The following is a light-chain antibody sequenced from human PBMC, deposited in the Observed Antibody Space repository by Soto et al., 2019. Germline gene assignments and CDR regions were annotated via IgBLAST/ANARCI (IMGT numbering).Light chain of an antibody. Sequence: DIQMTQSPSTLSASVGDRVTITCRASQTISTLLAWYQQTPGKAPNLLIYKASSLESGVPSRFSGSGSGTEFTLTISSLQPDDFATYFCQQYSTYPWTFGQGTKVDIK. CDR3: QQYSTYPWT. CDR2: KAS. CDR1: QTISTL. J-gene: IGKJ1*01. V-gene: IGKV1-5*03.